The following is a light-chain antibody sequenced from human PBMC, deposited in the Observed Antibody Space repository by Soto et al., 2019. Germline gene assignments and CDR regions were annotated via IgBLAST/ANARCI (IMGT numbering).Light chain of an antibody. CDR1: QSVSSSY. Sequence: EIVLTQSPGTLSLSPGERATLSCRASQSVSSSYLAWYQQKPGQAPRLLIYGASSRATGIPDRFSGSGSGTDFTLTISRLEPEDFAVYYCQQYSTLPHTFGRGPSWRSN. CDR2: GAS. V-gene: IGKV3-20*01. J-gene: IGKJ2*01. CDR3: QQYSTLPHT.